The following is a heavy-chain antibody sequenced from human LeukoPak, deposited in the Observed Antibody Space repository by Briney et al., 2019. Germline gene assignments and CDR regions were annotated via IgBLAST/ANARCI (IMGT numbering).Heavy chain of an antibody. J-gene: IGHJ5*02. CDR1: GFTFSSYA. V-gene: IGHV3-23*01. CDR3: AKSRRFLEWYQFDP. D-gene: IGHD3-3*01. CDR2: ISGSGGST. Sequence: GGSLRLSCAASGFTFSSYAMSWVRQAPGKGLEWVSAISGSGGSTYYADSVKGRFTISRDNSKNALYLQMNSLRAEDTAVYYCAKSRRFLEWYQFDPWGQGTLVTVSS.